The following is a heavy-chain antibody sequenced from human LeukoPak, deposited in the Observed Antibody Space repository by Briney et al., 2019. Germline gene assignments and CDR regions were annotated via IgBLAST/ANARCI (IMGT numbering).Heavy chain of an antibody. CDR2: IWYDGSNK. J-gene: IGHJ6*02. D-gene: IGHD2-15*01. V-gene: IGHV3-33*01. CDR1: GFTFNTYG. CDR3: ARDRDCSGGSCYYYYYGMDV. Sequence: PGGSLRLSCAASGFTFNTYGMHWVRQAPGTGLEWVAVIWYDGSNKYYADSVKGRFTISRDNSKNTLYLQMNRLRAEDTAVYYCARDRDCSGGSCYYYYYGMDVWGQGTTVTVSS.